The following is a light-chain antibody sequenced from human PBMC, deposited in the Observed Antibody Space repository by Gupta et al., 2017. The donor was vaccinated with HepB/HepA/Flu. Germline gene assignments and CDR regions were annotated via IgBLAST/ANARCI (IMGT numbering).Light chain of an antibody. CDR3: AAWDDSLNGVV. J-gene: IGLJ2*01. CDR2: NND. CDR1: SSNIGSNT. Sequence: QSVLTQPPSASGTPGQGVTISCSGSSSNIGSNTVHWYQQLPGTAPKLLICNNDQRPSGVPDRFSGSKSGTSASLAISGLQSEDETDYYCAAWDDSLNGVVFGGGTKLTVL. V-gene: IGLV1-44*01.